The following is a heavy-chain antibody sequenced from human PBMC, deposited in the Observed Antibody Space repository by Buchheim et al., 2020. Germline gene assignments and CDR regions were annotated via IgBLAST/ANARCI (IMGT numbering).Heavy chain of an antibody. D-gene: IGHD2-2*01. CDR1: GYTFTEYW. J-gene: IGHJ4*02. CDR3: VRGSGYCTNTSCYLFDY. V-gene: IGHV5-51*01. CDR2: IFPRDSDM. Sequence: EVQLVQSGAEVKKPGESLKISCNGSGYTFTEYWIGWVRQMPGKGLEWMGMIFPRDSDMRWSPSFQGQVTISADKSVSSAYLQWSSLKASDSALYYCVRGSGYCTNTSCYLFDYWGQGTL.